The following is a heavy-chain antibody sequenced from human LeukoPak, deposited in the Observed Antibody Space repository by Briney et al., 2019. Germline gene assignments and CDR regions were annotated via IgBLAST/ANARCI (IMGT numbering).Heavy chain of an antibody. CDR3: ARDRPLQGLDY. Sequence: GGSLRLSCAASGFTFSSYAMHWVRQAPGKGLEWVAVISYDGSNKYYADSVKGRFTISRDNSKNTLYLQMNSLRAEDTAVYYCARDRPLQGLDYWGQGTLVTVSS. CDR1: GFTFSSYA. D-gene: IGHD5-24*01. J-gene: IGHJ4*02. V-gene: IGHV3-30-3*01. CDR2: ISYDGSNK.